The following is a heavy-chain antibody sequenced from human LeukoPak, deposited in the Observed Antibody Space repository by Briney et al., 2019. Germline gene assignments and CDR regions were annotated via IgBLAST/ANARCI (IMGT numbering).Heavy chain of an antibody. J-gene: IGHJ5*01. V-gene: IGHV3-74*01. Sequence: GGSLRLSCAASGFTFSSHWMQWVRQVPGKGLVWVSRINSDGSDTNYADSVKGRFTISRDNAKNTVYLQMNSLRVEDTAVYYCARGSHHFDSWGQGTLVTVPS. CDR3: ARGSHHFDS. CDR1: GFTFSSHW. CDR2: INSDGSDT.